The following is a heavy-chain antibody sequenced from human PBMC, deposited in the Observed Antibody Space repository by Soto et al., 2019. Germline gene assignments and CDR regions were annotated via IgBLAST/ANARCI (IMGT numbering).Heavy chain of an antibody. D-gene: IGHD6-13*01. CDR1: GFTFSSYG. Sequence: GGSLRLSWAASGFTFSSYGMHWVRQAPGKGLEWVAVIWYDGSNKYYADSVKGRFTISRDNSKNTLYLQMNSLRAEDTAVYYCARDPLGYSSSWYSFNWFDPWGQGTLVTVSS. J-gene: IGHJ5*02. V-gene: IGHV3-33*01. CDR2: IWYDGSNK. CDR3: ARDPLGYSSSWYSFNWFDP.